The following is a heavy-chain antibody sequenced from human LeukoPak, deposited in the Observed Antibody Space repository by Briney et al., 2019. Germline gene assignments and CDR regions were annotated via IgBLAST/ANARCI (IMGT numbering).Heavy chain of an antibody. D-gene: IGHD3-10*01. CDR2: IYYSGST. CDR3: ARPMVRGALDY. J-gene: IGHJ4*02. Sequence: KPSETLSLTCTVSGGSISSSSYYWGWIRQPPGKGLEWIGSIYYSGSTYYNPSLKSRVTISVDTSKNQFSLKLSSVTAADTAVCYCARPMVRGALDYWGQGTLVTVSS. CDR1: GGSISSSSYY. V-gene: IGHV4-39*01.